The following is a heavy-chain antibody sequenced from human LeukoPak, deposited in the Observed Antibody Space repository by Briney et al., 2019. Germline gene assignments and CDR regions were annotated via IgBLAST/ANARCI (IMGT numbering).Heavy chain of an antibody. D-gene: IGHD6-6*01. CDR3: AIVAARPRYYYYYGMDV. V-gene: IGHV3-53*01. Sequence: PGGSLRLSCAASGFTVSSNYMSWVRQAPGKGLEWVSVIYSGGSTYYADSVKGRFTISRDNSKNTLYLQMNSLRAEDTAVYYCAIVAARPRYYYYYGMDVWGQGTTVTVSS. CDR1: GFTVSSNY. J-gene: IGHJ6*02. CDR2: IYSGGST.